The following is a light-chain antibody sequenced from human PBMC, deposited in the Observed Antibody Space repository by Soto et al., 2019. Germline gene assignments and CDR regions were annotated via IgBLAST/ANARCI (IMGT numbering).Light chain of an antibody. CDR2: AAS. V-gene: IGKV3D-20*02. Sequence: EIVLTQSPGTLSLSPGERATLSCRASQSVSSSYLAWYQQKPGQAPRLLIYAASIRATGTPARFSGSGSGTDFTLTISSLEPEDFAVYYCQQRRNWPGTFGQGTKVEIK. CDR3: QQRRNWPGT. J-gene: IGKJ1*01. CDR1: QSVSSSY.